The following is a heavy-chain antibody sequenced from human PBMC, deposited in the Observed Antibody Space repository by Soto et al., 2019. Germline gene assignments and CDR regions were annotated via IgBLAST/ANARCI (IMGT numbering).Heavy chain of an antibody. J-gene: IGHJ3*02. CDR2: IIPNSGIA. D-gene: IGHD6-13*01. CDR1: GYTFTGYY. CDR3: ARGIAADTNAFDI. Sequence: ASVKVSCKASGYTFTGYYMHWVRQAPGQGLEWMGRIIPNSGIANYAQKFQGRVTITTDKSTSTAYMELSSLRSEDTAVYYCARGIAADTNAFDIWGQGTMVTVSS. V-gene: IGHV1-2*02.